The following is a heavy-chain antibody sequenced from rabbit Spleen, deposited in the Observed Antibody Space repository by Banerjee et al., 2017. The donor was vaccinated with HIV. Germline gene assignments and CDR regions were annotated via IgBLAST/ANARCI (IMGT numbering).Heavy chain of an antibody. J-gene: IGHJ6*01. CDR1: GVSFSSSSY. CDR3: ARDTSSSFSSYGMDL. Sequence: QTLEESGGDLVKPGASLTLTCTASGVSFSSSSYMCWVRQAPGKGLEWIACIDSGSSGFTYFATWAKGRFPCSKTSSTTVTLQVTRLTAADTATYFCARDTSSSFSSYGMDLWGPGTLVTVS. V-gene: IGHV1S40*01. D-gene: IGHD1-1*01. CDR2: IDSGSSGFT.